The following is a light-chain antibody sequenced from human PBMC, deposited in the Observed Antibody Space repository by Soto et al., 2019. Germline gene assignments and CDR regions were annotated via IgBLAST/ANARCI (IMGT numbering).Light chain of an antibody. V-gene: IGKV3-11*01. J-gene: IGKJ1*01. CDR2: DAS. CDR1: QSVGSY. Sequence: EIVLTQSPATLSLSPGERATLSCRASQSVGSYFAWYQQKPGQAPRLLIYDASNRATGIPARFSGSGSGTVFTLTISSLEPEDFAVYYCQQRGNWPLTFGKWTKVEIK. CDR3: QQRGNWPLT.